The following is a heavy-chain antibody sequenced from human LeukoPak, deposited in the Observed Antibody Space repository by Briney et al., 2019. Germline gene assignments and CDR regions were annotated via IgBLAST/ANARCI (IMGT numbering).Heavy chain of an antibody. CDR3: ARDMGRAWYGPPDY. Sequence: GGSVCLPCAASGFIFSNYLMHWARQAPGKRLEWVAVIWNDGSETFDADSVKGRFRIARDNSKNTLYLQMNSLRAEDTAVYFYARDMGRAWYGPPDYWGKGTGVTVSS. V-gene: IGHV3-33*01. D-gene: IGHD6-13*01. J-gene: IGHJ4*02. CDR1: GFIFSNYL. CDR2: IWNDGSET.